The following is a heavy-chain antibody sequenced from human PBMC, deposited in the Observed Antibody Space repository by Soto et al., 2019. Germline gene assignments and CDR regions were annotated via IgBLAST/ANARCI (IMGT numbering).Heavy chain of an antibody. Sequence: GGSLRLSCAASEFTFSSYGMHWVRQAPGKGLEWVAVISYDGSNKYYADSVKGRFTISRDNSKNTLYLQMNSLRAEDTAVYYCAKDLVKFLVGAPDYWGQGTLVTVSS. V-gene: IGHV3-30*18. J-gene: IGHJ4*02. CDR2: ISYDGSNK. D-gene: IGHD1-26*01. CDR1: EFTFSSYG. CDR3: AKDLVKFLVGAPDY.